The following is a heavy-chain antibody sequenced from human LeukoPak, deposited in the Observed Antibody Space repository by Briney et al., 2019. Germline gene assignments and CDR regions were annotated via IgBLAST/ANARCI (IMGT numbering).Heavy chain of an antibody. CDR3: ARDTGIFELCSDY. CDR2: MNPDSGNT. V-gene: IGHV1-8*01. CDR1: GYTFTNSD. J-gene: IGHJ4*02. D-gene: IGHD5-18*01. Sequence: GASVKVSCKASGYTFTNSDINWVRQAAGQGLEWMGWMNPDSGNTGYARNFQGRVTMTRNTSISTAYMELSSLRSEDTAVYYCARDTGIFELCSDYWGQGTLVTVSS.